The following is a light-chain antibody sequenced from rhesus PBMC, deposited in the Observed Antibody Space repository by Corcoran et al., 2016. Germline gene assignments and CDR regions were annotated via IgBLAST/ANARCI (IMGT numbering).Light chain of an antibody. J-gene: IGKJ4*01. V-gene: IGKV1-66*01. CDR2: YAS. CDR3: QQYNNSPPT. CDR1: QDINNY. Sequence: DIQMTQSPSSLSASVGDRVTITCRASQDINNYLSWYQQKPGKAPKPLIYYASMLETGVPSRFSGTRSGTDYTLTISSLQPEDIATYYWQQYNNSPPTFGGGTKVELK.